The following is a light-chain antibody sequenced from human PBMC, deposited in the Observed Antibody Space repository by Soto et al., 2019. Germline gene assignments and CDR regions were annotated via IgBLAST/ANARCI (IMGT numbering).Light chain of an antibody. CDR2: DAS. J-gene: IGKJ1*01. CDR1: QSVSSY. V-gene: IGKV3-11*01. Sequence: IVLTQSPATLSLYQGERATLSCRASQSVSSYLAWYQQKPGQAPRLLIYDASNRATGIPARFSGSGSGADFTLTISSLEPEDFAVYYCQQRSNWPPWTFGQRTKVDIK. CDR3: QQRSNWPPWT.